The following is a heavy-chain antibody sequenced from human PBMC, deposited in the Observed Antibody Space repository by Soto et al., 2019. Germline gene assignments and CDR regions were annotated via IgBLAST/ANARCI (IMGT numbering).Heavy chain of an antibody. Sequence: EVQLVESGGGLVQPGGSLRLSCAASGFTVSSNYMSWVRQAPGKGLEWVSVIYSGGSTYYADSVKGRFTISRDNSKNTLYLQMNRLRAEDTAVYYCARGGSYGGNSEGEIEYWGQGTLVTVSS. CDR1: GFTVSSNY. CDR2: IYSGGST. V-gene: IGHV3-66*01. CDR3: ARGGSYGGNSEGEIEY. J-gene: IGHJ4*02. D-gene: IGHD4-17*01.